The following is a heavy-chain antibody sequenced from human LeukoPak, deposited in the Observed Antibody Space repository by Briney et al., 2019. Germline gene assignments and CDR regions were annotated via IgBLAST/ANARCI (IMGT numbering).Heavy chain of an antibody. CDR1: GFTFSRYA. Sequence: GGSLRLSCEASGFTFSRYAIHWVRQAQGKGLEWVAVRSYDGTNEYFADSVKGRFTISRSNSKNTVYLQMNSLRTEDTALYYCARDASSDYDLGRYYFDHWGQGTLVTVSS. V-gene: IGHV3-30*04. CDR3: ARDASSDYDLGRYYFDH. D-gene: IGHD5-12*01. CDR2: RSYDGTNE. J-gene: IGHJ4*02.